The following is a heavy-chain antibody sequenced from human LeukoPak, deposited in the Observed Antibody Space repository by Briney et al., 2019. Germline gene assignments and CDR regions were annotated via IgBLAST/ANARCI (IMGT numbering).Heavy chain of an antibody. D-gene: IGHD2-15*01. J-gene: IGHJ6*02. CDR3: AKRFLISRSPSMDV. Sequence: AGGSLRLSCVGSGFTIHDYAMHWVRQAPGKGLEWVSGIYWNSDRIDYADSVKGRFTISRDNSKNTLYLQMNSLRAEDTAVYYCAKRFLISRSPSMDVWGQGTTVTVSS. CDR1: GFTIHDYA. V-gene: IGHV3-9*01. CDR2: IYWNSDRI.